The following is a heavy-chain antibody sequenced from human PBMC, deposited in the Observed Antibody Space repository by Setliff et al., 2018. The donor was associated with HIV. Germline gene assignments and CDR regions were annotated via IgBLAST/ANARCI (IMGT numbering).Heavy chain of an antibody. V-gene: IGHV1-8*02. CDR2: MNPNSGNT. D-gene: IGHD3-22*01. CDR1: GYTFTSYD. Sequence: ASVKVSCKAFGYTFTSYDINWVRQATGQGLEWMGWMNPNSGNTGYAQKFQGRVTMTRNTSISTAYMELSSLRSEDTAVYYCARGVIDSSGYSRYNWFDPWGQGTLVTVSS. J-gene: IGHJ5*02. CDR3: ARGVIDSSGYSRYNWFDP.